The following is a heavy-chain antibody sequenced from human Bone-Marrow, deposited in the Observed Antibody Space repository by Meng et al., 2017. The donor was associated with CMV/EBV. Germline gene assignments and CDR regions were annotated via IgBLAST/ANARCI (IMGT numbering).Heavy chain of an antibody. CDR3: ARVMEDIVVVPAAIHFDY. J-gene: IGHJ4*02. Sequence: GGSLRLSCAASGFTFSSYSMNWVRQAPGKGLEWVSSISSSSSYIYYADSVKGRFTISRDNAKNSLYLQMNSLRAEDTAVYYCARVMEDIVVVPAAIHFDYWGQGTLVTVCS. CDR2: ISSSSSYI. D-gene: IGHD2-2*02. CDR1: GFTFSSYS. V-gene: IGHV3-21*01.